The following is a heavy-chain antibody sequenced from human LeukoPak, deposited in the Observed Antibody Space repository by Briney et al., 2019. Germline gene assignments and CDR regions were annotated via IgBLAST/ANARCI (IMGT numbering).Heavy chain of an antibody. J-gene: IGHJ4*02. V-gene: IGHV4-39*01. CDR2: IYYSGST. CDR3: ARGPYCGGDCYPPYYFDY. D-gene: IGHD2-21*02. Sequence: SETLCLTCTVSGGSISSSSYYWGWIRQPPGKGREWIVCIYYSGSTSYNPSLKSRVTISVDTSKTQFSLKLSSVTAADTAVYYCARGPYCGGDCYPPYYFDYWGQGTLVTVSS. CDR1: GGSISSSSYY.